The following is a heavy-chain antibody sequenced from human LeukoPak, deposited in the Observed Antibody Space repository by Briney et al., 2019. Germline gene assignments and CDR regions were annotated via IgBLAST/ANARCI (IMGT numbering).Heavy chain of an antibody. Sequence: GGSLRLSCAASGFTFSSYAMSWVRQAPGKGLEWVSAISGSGGSTYYADSVKGRFTISRDNSKNTLYLQMNSLRAEDTAVYYCATYPATLIVVVMTRNWFDPWGQGTLVTVSS. CDR3: ATYPATLIVVVMTRNWFDP. CDR2: ISGSGGST. J-gene: IGHJ5*02. D-gene: IGHD3-22*01. V-gene: IGHV3-23*01. CDR1: GFTFSSYA.